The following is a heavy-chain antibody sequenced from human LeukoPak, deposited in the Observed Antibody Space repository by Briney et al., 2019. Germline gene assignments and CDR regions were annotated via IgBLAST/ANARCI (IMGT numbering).Heavy chain of an antibody. CDR3: ARAIYDSWSGIDY. V-gene: IGHV3-30-3*01. Sequence: PGGSLRLSCAAPGFTFSSYAMHWVRKAPGKGLEWVAVISYDGSNKYYADSVKGRFTISRDNSKNTLYLQMNSLRAEDTAVYYCARAIYDSWSGIDYWGQGTLVIVSS. J-gene: IGHJ4*02. D-gene: IGHD3-3*01. CDR2: ISYDGSNK. CDR1: GFTFSSYA.